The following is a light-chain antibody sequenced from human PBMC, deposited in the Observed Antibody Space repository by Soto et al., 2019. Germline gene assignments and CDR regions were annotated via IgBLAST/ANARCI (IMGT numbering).Light chain of an antibody. CDR2: GAS. J-gene: IGKJ1*01. CDR3: QQYGSAPRT. V-gene: IGKV3-20*01. CDR1: QSVTSSF. Sequence: EIVLTQSPGTLSLSPGERATLSCRAGQSVTSSFLSWYQQKPGQAPRLLIYGASGRATGIPDRFSGSGSGTDFTLTISSLEPEDFAVYYCQQYGSAPRTFGQGTKLDIK.